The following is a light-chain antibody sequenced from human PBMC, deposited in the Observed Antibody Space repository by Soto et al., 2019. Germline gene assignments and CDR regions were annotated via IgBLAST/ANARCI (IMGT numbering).Light chain of an antibody. CDR1: QGISNW. J-gene: IGKJ2*01. Sequence: DIQMTQSPSSVSASVGDRVTITCRASQGISNWLAWYKQKPGKAPTLLIYAASSFQSGVPSRFSGSGSGTAFSLTISSLQPEDFAAYYCQQANSFPYTFGQGTKLEIK. CDR3: QQANSFPYT. CDR2: AAS. V-gene: IGKV1-12*01.